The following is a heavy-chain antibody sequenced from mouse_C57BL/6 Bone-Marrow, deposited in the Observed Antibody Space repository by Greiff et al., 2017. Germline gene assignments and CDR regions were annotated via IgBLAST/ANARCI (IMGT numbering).Heavy chain of an antibody. Sequence: QVHVKQPGAELVKPGASVKMSCKASGYTFTSYWITWVKQRPGQGLEWIGDIYPGSGSTNYNEKFKSKATLTVDTSSSTAYMQLSSLTSEDSAVYYCARWDYDWFAYWGQGTLVTVSA. CDR1: GYTFTSYW. D-gene: IGHD2-4*01. J-gene: IGHJ3*01. V-gene: IGHV1-55*01. CDR3: ARWDYDWFAY. CDR2: IYPGSGST.